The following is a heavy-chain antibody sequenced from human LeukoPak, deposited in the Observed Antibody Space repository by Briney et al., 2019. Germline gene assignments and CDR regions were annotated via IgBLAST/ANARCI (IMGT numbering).Heavy chain of an antibody. CDR1: GYTFTSYD. D-gene: IGHD3-3*01. J-gene: IGHJ5*02. Sequence: ASVKVSCKASGYTFTSYDISWVRQAPGQGLEWMGGIIPIFGTANYAQKFQGRVTITADESTSTAYMELSSLRSEDTAVYYCARTQPTPDNYDFWSGYYEGWFDPWGQGTLVTVSS. CDR3: ARTQPTPDNYDFWSGYYEGWFDP. CDR2: IIPIFGTA. V-gene: IGHV1-69*13.